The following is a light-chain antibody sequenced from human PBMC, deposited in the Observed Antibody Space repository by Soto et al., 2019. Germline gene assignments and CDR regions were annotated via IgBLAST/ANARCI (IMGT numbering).Light chain of an antibody. J-gene: IGLJ2*01. CDR3: SSYRSSNTLL. CDR2: EVS. Sequence: QSALTQPASVSGSPGQSITISCTGTSSDVGDYDYVSWYQQYAGKAPKMMIYEVSNRPSGVSNRFSVSKSGNTASLTISGLQAEGEADYYCSSYRSSNTLLFGGGTKLTVL. V-gene: IGLV2-14*01. CDR1: SSDVGDYDY.